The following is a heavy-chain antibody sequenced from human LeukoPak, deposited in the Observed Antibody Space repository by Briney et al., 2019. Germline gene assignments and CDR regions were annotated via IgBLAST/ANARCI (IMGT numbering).Heavy chain of an antibody. V-gene: IGHV3-30*03. CDR2: ISYDGSNK. J-gene: IGHJ4*02. CDR3: ATYLTWIQLWDCFDY. CDR1: GFTFSSYG. Sequence: PGGSLRLSCAASGFTFSSYGMHWVRQAPGKGLEWVAVISYDGSNKYYADSVKGRFTISRDNPKNTLYLQMNSLRAEDTAVYYCATYLTWIQLWDCFDYWGQGTLVTVSS. D-gene: IGHD5-18*01.